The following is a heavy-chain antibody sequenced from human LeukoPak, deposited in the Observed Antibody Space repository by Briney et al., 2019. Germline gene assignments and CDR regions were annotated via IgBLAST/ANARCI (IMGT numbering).Heavy chain of an antibody. CDR1: GFTVSSNY. CDR2: IYSGGST. Sequence: PGGSLRLSCAASGFTVSSNYMSWVRQAPGKGLEWVSVIYSGGSTYYADSVKGRFTISRDNSKNTLYLQMNSLRAEDTAVYYCARDYYYGSGFIDYWGQGTLVTVSS. D-gene: IGHD3-10*01. V-gene: IGHV3-66*01. CDR3: ARDYYYGSGFIDY. J-gene: IGHJ4*02.